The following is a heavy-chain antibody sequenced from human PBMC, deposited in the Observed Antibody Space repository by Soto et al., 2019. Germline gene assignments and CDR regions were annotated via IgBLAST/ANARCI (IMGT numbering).Heavy chain of an antibody. D-gene: IGHD6-19*01. J-gene: IGHJ6*02. CDR3: TTTAVDGTYYYYGMDV. CDR2: IKSKTDGGTT. CDR1: GFTFSNAW. V-gene: IGHV3-15*01. Sequence: GGSLRLSCAASGFTFSNAWMSWVRQAPGKGLEWVGRIKSKTDGGTTDYAAPVKGRFTISRDDSKNTLYLQMNSLKTEDTAVYYCTTTAVDGTYYYYGMDVWGQGTTVTVSS.